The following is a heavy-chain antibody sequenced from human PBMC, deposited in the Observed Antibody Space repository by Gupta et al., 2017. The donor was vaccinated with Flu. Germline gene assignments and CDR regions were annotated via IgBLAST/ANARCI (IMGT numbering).Heavy chain of an antibody. V-gene: IGHV4-34*01. CDR3: ASGIVVVPAAIRGDWFDL. CDR2: INHSGST. J-gene: IGHJ5*02. CDR1: Y. D-gene: IGHD2-2*01. Sequence: YWSWIRQPPGKGLEWIGEINHSGSTNYNPSLKSRVTISVDTSKNQFSLKLSSVTAADTAVYYCASGIVVVPAAIRGDWFDLWGQGTLVTVSS.